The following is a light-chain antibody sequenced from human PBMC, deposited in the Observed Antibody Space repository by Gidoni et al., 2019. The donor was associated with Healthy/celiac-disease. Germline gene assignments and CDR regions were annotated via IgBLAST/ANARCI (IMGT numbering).Light chain of an antibody. CDR1: QSVSSN. J-gene: IGKJ2*01. V-gene: IGKV3-15*01. Sequence: EIVMTQSPATLSVSPGERATLSCRASQSVSSNLAWYQQKPGQAPRLLIYGASTRATGIPARFSGSGSGTEFTLTISSLQSEDFAVYYCQQYNNWHMYNVXQGTKLEIK. CDR3: QQYNNWHMYN. CDR2: GAS.